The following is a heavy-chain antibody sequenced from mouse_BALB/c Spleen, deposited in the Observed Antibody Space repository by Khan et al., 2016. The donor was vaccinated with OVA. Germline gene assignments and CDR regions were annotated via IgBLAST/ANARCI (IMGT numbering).Heavy chain of an antibody. CDR3: EWIRFYYRYSFFDY. CDR1: AYSITSDYA. V-gene: IGHV3-2*02. J-gene: IGHJ2*01. CDR2: ISYSGST. D-gene: IGHD2-14*01. Sequence: EVQLQESGPGLVKPSQSLSLTCTVTAYSITSDYAWTWIRQFPGNKLEWMGYISYSGSTSYNPSLKSRISITRDTSKTQFFLQLISVTTEDTATYYCEWIRFYYRYSFFDYWGQGTTLTVSS.